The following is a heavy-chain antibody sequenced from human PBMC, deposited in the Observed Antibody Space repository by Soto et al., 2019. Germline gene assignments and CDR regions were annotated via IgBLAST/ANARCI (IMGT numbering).Heavy chain of an antibody. J-gene: IGHJ4*01. D-gene: IGHD6-19*01. CDR1: GFTFSNYW. Sequence: WGSRRLSCAASGFTFSNYWMSWVRQAPGKGLEWVANIKQDGSEKYYVDSVKGRFTLSRDNAQNSLQLQMNSLRAEDTAIYFCARVAYGNGWICERWGQGTMVNVSS. CDR3: ARVAYGNGWICER. CDR2: IKQDGSEK. V-gene: IGHV3-7*01.